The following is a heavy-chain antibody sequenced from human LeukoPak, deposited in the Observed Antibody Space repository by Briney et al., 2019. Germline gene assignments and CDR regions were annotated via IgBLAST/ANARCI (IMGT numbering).Heavy chain of an antibody. D-gene: IGHD4-11*01. CDR2: INWNGGST. Sequence: TGGPLRLSCAASGFTFDDYGMSWVRQAPGKGLEWVSGINWNGGSTGYVDSVKGRFTISRDNAKNSLYLQMNSLRAEDTALYYCARALSNYVDYYYYYYMDVWGKGTTVTVSS. CDR1: GFTFDDYG. CDR3: ARALSNYVDYYYYYYMDV. V-gene: IGHV3-20*04. J-gene: IGHJ6*03.